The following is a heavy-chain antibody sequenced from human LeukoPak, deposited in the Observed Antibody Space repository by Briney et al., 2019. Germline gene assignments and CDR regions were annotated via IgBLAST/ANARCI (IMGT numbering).Heavy chain of an antibody. J-gene: IGHJ6*02. CDR2: IHSSGSP. D-gene: IGHD3-22*01. CDR3: ARDSRDSSGYYHAGMDV. V-gene: IGHV4-59*01. Sequence: PSETLSLTCTVSGGSMSNYYWNRIRQPPGKGLGWVGYIHSSGSPNYNPALKSRVTISVDTSHNQFSLKLSSVTAADTAIYYCARDSRDSSGYYHAGMDVWGQGTTVTVSS. CDR1: GGSMSNYY.